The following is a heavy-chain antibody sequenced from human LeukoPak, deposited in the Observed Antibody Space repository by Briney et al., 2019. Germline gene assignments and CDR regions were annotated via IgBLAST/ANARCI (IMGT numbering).Heavy chain of an antibody. CDR2: IYHSGST. Sequence: SETLSLTCAVSGGSISSSNWWSWVRQPPGKGLEWIGEIYHSGSTNYNPSLKSRVTISVDKSKNQFSLKLSSVTAADTAVYYCARAPLRVTTRWFDPWGQGTLVTVSS. J-gene: IGHJ5*02. V-gene: IGHV4-4*02. CDR1: GGSISSSNW. D-gene: IGHD5-12*01. CDR3: ARAPLRVTTRWFDP.